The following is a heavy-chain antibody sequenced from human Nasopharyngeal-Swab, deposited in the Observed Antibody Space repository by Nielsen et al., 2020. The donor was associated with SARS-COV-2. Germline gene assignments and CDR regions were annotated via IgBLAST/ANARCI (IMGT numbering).Heavy chain of an antibody. V-gene: IGHV3-33*06. Sequence: WIRQPPGKGLEWVAVIWYDGSNKYYADSVKGRFTISRDNSKNTLYLQMNSLRAEDTAVYYCAKDVSNYGSGSSWDIDYWDQGTLVTVSS. CDR2: IWYDGSNK. CDR3: AKDVSNYGSGSSWDIDY. D-gene: IGHD3-10*01. J-gene: IGHJ4*02.